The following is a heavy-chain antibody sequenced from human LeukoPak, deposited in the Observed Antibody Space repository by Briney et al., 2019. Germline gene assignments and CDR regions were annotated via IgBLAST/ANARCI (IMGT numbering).Heavy chain of an antibody. V-gene: IGHV4-34*01. D-gene: IGHD3-16*02. CDR1: GGSFSGYY. J-gene: IGHJ3*02. CDR3: ARGREGYYDYVWGSYRSQNHDAFDI. Sequence: PSETLSLTCAVYGGSFSGYYWSWIRQPPGKGLEWIGEINHSGSANYNPSLKSRVTISVDTSKNQFSLKLSSVTAADTAVYYCARGREGYYDYVWGSYRSQNHDAFDIWGQGTMVTVSS. CDR2: INHSGSA.